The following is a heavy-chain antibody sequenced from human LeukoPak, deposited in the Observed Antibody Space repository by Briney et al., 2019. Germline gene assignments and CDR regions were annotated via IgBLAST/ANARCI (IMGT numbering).Heavy chain of an antibody. V-gene: IGHV5-51*01. CDR3: ATVLQYYCDSSGYYLFDY. D-gene: IGHD3-22*01. CDR1: GYSFTSYW. J-gene: IGHJ4*02. Sequence: GESLKISCKGSGYSFTSYWIGWVRQMPGKGLGWMGIIYSGDSDTRYSPSFQGQATISADKSISTDYLQWSRLKASDTAMDYCATVLQYYCDSSGYYLFDYWGQGTLVTVSS. CDR2: IYSGDSDT.